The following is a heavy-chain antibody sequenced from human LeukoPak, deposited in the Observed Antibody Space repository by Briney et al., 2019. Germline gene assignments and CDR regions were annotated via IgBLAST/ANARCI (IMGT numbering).Heavy chain of an antibody. CDR2: ISYDGSNK. V-gene: IGHV3-30-3*01. CDR3: ARGAGLVGATTWIDY. J-gene: IGHJ4*02. Sequence: GGSQRLSCAASGFTFSSYAMHWVRQAPGKGLEWVAVISYDGSNKYYADSVKGRFTISRDNSKNTLYLQMNSLRAEDTAVYYCARGAGLVGATTWIDYWGQGTLVTVSS. D-gene: IGHD1-26*01. CDR1: GFTFSSYA.